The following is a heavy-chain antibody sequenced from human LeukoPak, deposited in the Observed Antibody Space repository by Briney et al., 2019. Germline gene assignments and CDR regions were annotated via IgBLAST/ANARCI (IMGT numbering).Heavy chain of an antibody. V-gene: IGHV4-59*08. CDR1: GGSISTYY. D-gene: IGHD6-19*01. J-gene: IGHJ5*02. CDR2: VYYSGST. Sequence: SETLSLTCTVSGGSISTYYWNWIRQPPGKGLEWIGYVYYSGSTNYNPSLKSRVTISVDPSKNQFSLKLSSVPAADTAVYYCARSRIAVAGIIPWFDPWGQGTLVTVSS. CDR3: ARSRIAVAGIIPWFDP.